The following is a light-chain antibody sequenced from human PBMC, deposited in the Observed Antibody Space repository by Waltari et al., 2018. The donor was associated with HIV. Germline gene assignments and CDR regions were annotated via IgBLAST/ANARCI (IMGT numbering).Light chain of an antibody. CDR3: CSYRGSNTWV. CDR2: EVT. J-gene: IGLJ3*02. Sequence: QSALPQPASVSGSPGQSVTVSCTGPSRAVVTYDLVSWYQQHPGKAPKLMIYEVTKRPSGVSNRFSGSKSGNTASLTVSGLQADDEAEYYCCSYRGSNTWVFGGGTKVTVL. V-gene: IGLV2-23*02. CDR1: SRAVVTYDL.